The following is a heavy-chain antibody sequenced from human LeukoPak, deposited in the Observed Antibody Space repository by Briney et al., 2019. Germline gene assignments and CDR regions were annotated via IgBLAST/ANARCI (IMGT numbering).Heavy chain of an antibody. CDR1: GFTFSSYS. V-gene: IGHV3-21*01. J-gene: IGHJ6*02. CDR3: ARDLEVATIDYYYGMDV. CDR2: ISSSYI. D-gene: IGHD5-24*01. Sequence: PGGSLRLSCAASGFTFSSYSMNWVRPAPGKGLEWVSSISSSYIYYADSVKGRFTISRDNAKNSLYLQMNSLRAEDTAVYYCARDLEVATIDYYYGMDVWGQGTTVTVFS.